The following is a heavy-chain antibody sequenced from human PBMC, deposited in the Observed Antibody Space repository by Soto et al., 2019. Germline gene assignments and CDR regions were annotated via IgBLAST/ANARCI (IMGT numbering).Heavy chain of an antibody. CDR2: INHRGST. D-gene: IGHD2-2*01. CDR1: GGSFSGYY. CDR3: ARDGFCTSTTCRVGNWFDP. J-gene: IGHJ5*02. Sequence: SETLSLTCVVYGGSFSGYYWSWIRQSPGKGLEWIGGINHRGSTNYNPSLESRVTISVDTSKNQFSLKLPSVTAADTAMYYCARDGFCTSTTCRVGNWFDPWGQGTLVPVTS. V-gene: IGHV4-34*01.